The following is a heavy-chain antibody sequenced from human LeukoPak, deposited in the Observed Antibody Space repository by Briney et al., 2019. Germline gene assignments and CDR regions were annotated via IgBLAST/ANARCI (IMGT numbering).Heavy chain of an antibody. CDR3: AESGRTAMDLFDY. CDR1: GFTFSSYS. Sequence: GGSLRLSCAASGFTFSSYSMNWVRQAPGKGLEWVSSISSSSSYIYYADSVKGRFTISRDNSKNTLYLQMNSLRAEDTAVYYCAESGRTAMDLFDYWGQGTLVTVSS. V-gene: IGHV3-21*04. D-gene: IGHD5-18*01. CDR2: ISSSSSYI. J-gene: IGHJ4*02.